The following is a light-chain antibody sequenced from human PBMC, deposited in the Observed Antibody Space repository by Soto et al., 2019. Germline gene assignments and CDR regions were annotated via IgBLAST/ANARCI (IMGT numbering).Light chain of an antibody. CDR1: SSDVGGYNY. V-gene: IGLV2-8*01. CDR2: EVS. Sequence: QSALTQPPSASGSPGQSVTISCTGTSSDVGGYNYVYWYQQHPGKAPKLMIYEVSNRPSGVSNRFSGSKSGNTASLTVSGLQAEDEADYSCSSYGGSNNVVFGGGTKLTVL. J-gene: IGLJ3*02. CDR3: SSYGGSNNVV.